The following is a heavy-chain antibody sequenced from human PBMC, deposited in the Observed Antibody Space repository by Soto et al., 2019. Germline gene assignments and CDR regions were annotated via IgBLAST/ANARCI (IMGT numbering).Heavy chain of an antibody. J-gene: IGHJ6*03. CDR3: ARGGFLEPHMDV. Sequence: QVQLVQSGAEVKKPGASVKVSCKASGYSFTSYDMNWVRQVPGQGPVWMGWMNPNSADTGYAQKFQGRMTMSRDMSTRTMYMELSGLTSEDTAVYYCARGGFLEPHMDVWGRGTTVTVSS. CDR2: MNPNSADT. V-gene: IGHV1-8*01. CDR1: GYSFTSYD.